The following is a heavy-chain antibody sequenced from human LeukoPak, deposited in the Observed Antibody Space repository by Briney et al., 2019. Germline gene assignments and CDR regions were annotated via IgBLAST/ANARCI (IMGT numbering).Heavy chain of an antibody. CDR2: ISAYNGTT. D-gene: IGHD6-13*01. CDR1: GYTFTSYG. Sequence: ASVKVSCKASGYTFTSYGISWVRQAPGQGREGMGWISAYNGTTNYAQKLQGRGTMTTDTSTSTAYMELRSLRSDDTAVYYCAREYSSSWYTRAAWVDYFDYWGQGTLVTVSS. CDR3: AREYSSSWYTRAAWVDYFDY. J-gene: IGHJ4*02. V-gene: IGHV1-18*01.